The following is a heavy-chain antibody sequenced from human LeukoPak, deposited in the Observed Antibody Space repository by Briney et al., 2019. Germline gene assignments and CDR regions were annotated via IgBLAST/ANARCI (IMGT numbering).Heavy chain of an antibody. J-gene: IGHJ4*02. CDR3: AKRDSKSSGYSFDH. CDR2: IPYDGAYK. Sequence: GGSLRLSCAASGFTFSSYGMHWVRQAPGKGLEWVAFIPYDGAYKYYADSVKGRFTVSRDDSKNMVYLQVNSLRPEDTAVYYCAKRDSKSSGYSFDHWGQGTLVTVSS. CDR1: GFTFSSYG. V-gene: IGHV3-30*02. D-gene: IGHD3-22*01.